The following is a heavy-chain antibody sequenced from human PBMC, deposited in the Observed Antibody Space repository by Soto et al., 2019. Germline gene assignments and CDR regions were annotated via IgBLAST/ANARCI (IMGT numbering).Heavy chain of an antibody. CDR1: GDSVSRNSGA. J-gene: IGHJ6*02. CDR3: ARGIPDLYYYGMDV. Sequence: PSQTLSLTCAISGDSVSRNSGALNWIRQSPSRGLEWLGRTYYRSKWYTDYALSVKSRITINPETSKNQFSLQLNSVTPEDTAVYYCARGIPDLYYYGMDVWGQGTTVTVSS. V-gene: IGHV6-1*01. CDR2: TYYRSKWYT. D-gene: IGHD2-21*01.